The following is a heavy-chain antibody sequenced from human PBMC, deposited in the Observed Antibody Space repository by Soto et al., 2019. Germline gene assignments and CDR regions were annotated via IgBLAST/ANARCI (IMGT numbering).Heavy chain of an antibody. J-gene: IGHJ6*03. V-gene: IGHV1-69*13. CDR1: GGTFSSYA. Sequence: ASVKVSCKASGGTFSSYAISWVRQAPGQGLEWMGGIIPIFGTANYAQKFQGRVTITADESTSTAYMELSSLRSEDTAVYYCASQLVLQFYYYYYMDVWGKGTTVTVSS. D-gene: IGHD6-13*01. CDR3: ASQLVLQFYYYYYMDV. CDR2: IIPIFGTA.